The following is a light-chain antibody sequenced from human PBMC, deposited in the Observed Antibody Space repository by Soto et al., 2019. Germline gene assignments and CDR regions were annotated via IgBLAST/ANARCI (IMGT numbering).Light chain of an antibody. CDR1: QSVSSY. V-gene: IGKV3-11*01. Sequence: EVMLSQSPGTQSLSPGESATLSCRASQSVSSYLAWYQQKPGQAPRLLIYDASNRATGIPARFSGSGSGTDFTLTISSLEPEDFAVYYCQQRSNWPPTFGQGTRLEIK. CDR3: QQRSNWPPT. CDR2: DAS. J-gene: IGKJ5*01.